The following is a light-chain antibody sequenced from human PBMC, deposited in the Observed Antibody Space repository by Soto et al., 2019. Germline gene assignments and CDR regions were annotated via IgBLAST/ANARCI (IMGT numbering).Light chain of an antibody. J-gene: IGLJ2*01. CDR1: SSDVGGYNY. CDR3: SSYADSNNVI. Sequence: QSALTQPPSASGSPGQSVTISCTGTSSDVGGYNYVSWYQQHPGKAPKLMIYEVHKRPSGVPDRFSGSKSGNTASLTVSGLQAEDEADYHCSSYADSNNVIFGGRTKLTVL. V-gene: IGLV2-8*01. CDR2: EVH.